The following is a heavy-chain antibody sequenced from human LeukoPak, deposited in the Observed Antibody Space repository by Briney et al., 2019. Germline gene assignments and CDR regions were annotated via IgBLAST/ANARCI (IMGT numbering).Heavy chain of an antibody. D-gene: IGHD2-15*01. CDR2: ISDIGSI. V-gene: IGHV4-59*12. CDR1: GGSISSYY. J-gene: IGHJ2*01. CDR3: ARSQYCSGGSCYKVIWYFAL. Sequence: PSGTLSLTCTVSGGSISSYYWSWIRQPPGKGLEWIAYISDIGSINYNPSLKSRVTISLDTSKNQFSLKLSSVTAADTAVYYCARSQYCSGGSCYKVIWYFALWGRGTLVTASS.